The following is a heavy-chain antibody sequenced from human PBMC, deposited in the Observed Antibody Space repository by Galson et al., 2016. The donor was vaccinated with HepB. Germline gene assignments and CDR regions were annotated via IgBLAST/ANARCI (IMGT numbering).Heavy chain of an antibody. Sequence: SLRLSCAASGFTFSNYWMHWVRQAPGKGLVWVSRTNSDGRTATYAESVKGRFTISSDNAKNTLYLQMDRLTAEDTAVYCCSRDRSRRWGLLPNYFDLWGQGTLVTVSS. J-gene: IGHJ4*02. CDR1: GFTFSNYW. V-gene: IGHV3-74*01. CDR3: SRDRSRRWGLLPNYFDL. D-gene: IGHD1-26*01. CDR2: TNSDGRTA.